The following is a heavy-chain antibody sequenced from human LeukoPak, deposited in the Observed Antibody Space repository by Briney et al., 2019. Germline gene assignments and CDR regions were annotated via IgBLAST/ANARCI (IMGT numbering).Heavy chain of an antibody. D-gene: IGHD3-16*02. CDR3: ARGYLFDY. J-gene: IGHJ4*02. V-gene: IGHV4-34*01. Sequence: SETLSLTCAVYGGSFSGYYWNWIRQPPGKGLEWIGEINHSGSTNYNPSLKSRVTISVDTSKNQFSLKLSSVTAADTAVYYCARGYLFDYWGQGTLVTVSS. CDR2: INHSGST. CDR1: GGSFSGYY.